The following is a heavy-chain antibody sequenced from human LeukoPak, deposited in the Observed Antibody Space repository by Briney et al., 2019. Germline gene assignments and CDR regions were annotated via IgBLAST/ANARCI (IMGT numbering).Heavy chain of an antibody. CDR3: AKDGGWVYYGSGVVDY. V-gene: IGHV3-43*02. D-gene: IGHD3-10*01. CDR1: GFTLDDYA. CDR2: ISGDGGST. J-gene: IGHJ4*02. Sequence: PGGSLRLSCAASGFTLDDYAMHWVRQAPGKGLEWVSLISGDGGSTYYADSVKGRFTISRDNSKNSLYLQMNSLRTEDTALYYCAKDGGWVYYGSGVVDYWGQGTLVTVSS.